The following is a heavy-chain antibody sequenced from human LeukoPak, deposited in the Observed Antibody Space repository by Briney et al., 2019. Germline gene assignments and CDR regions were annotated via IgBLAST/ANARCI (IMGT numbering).Heavy chain of an antibody. CDR1: GYIFSNYW. Sequence: NRGESLKISCKGSGYIFSNYWIGWVRQVPGQGLEWRGIIYPGDSETRYRPSFQGQVTISADKSISTAYLQWSSLKASDTAMYYCARHHVYDSGGYADYWGQGALVTVSS. CDR2: IYPGDSET. CDR3: ARHHVYDSGGYADY. V-gene: IGHV5-51*01. D-gene: IGHD3-22*01. J-gene: IGHJ4*02.